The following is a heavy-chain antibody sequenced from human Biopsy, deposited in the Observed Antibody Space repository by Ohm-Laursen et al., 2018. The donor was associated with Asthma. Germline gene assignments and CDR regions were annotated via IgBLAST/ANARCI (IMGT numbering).Heavy chain of an antibody. CDR3: ARGVDRVTGLLDHFES. D-gene: IGHD2-21*02. CDR2: VYYSGST. CDR1: GGSINNFY. V-gene: IGHV4-59*01. Sequence: GTLSLTCTVSGGSINNFYWSWIRQPPGKGLESIGHVYYSGSTNYNPSLKSRVTISIDASKNQFSLKLTSVTAADTAVYYCARGVDRVTGLLDHFESWGQGTLVTVSS. J-gene: IGHJ4*02.